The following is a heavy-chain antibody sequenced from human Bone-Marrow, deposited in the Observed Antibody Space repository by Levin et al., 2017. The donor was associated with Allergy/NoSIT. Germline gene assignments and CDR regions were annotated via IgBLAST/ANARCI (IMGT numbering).Heavy chain of an antibody. J-gene: IGHJ4*02. D-gene: IGHD7-27*01. Sequence: GGSLRLSCAASGFTFSSYGMHWVRQAPGKGLEWVAVIWYDGSNKYYADSVKGRFTISRDNSKNTLYLQMNSLRAEDTAVYYCARGANWQHYFDYWGQGTLVTVSS. CDR3: ARGANWQHYFDY. CDR1: GFTFSSYG. CDR2: IWYDGSNK. V-gene: IGHV3-33*01.